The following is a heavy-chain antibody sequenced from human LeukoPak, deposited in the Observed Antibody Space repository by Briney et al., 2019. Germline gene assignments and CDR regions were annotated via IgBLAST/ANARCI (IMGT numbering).Heavy chain of an antibody. J-gene: IGHJ4*02. D-gene: IGHD5-18*01. CDR3: ARVHIYGRSYFDY. V-gene: IGHV4-59*01. CDR1: GGSISSFY. Sequence: SESLSLTCTVSGGSISSFYWSWIRQSPGKGLEWIGCSSYSGNTNYNPTLKSRVTISIDTSKNQFSLKLSSVTAADMAVYYCARVHIYGRSYFDYWGQGTLVTVSS. CDR2: SSYSGNT.